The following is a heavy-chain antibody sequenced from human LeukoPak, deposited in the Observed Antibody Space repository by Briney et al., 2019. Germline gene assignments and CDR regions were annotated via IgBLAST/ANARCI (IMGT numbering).Heavy chain of an antibody. J-gene: IGHJ4*02. D-gene: IGHD3-10*01. Sequence: SETLSLTCSVSGGSISSYYWSWIRQPAGKGLEWIGRFYTSGSTYYSPSLESRVTMSVDRSKNQFSLKLSSVTAADTAVYYCARVSGSGGGFDYWGQGTLVTVSS. CDR2: FYTSGST. V-gene: IGHV4-4*07. CDR3: ARVSGSGGGFDY. CDR1: GGSISSYY.